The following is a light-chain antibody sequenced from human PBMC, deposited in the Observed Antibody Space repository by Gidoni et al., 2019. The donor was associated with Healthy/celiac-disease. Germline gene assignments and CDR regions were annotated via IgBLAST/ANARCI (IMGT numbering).Light chain of an antibody. CDR3: QSYDSSLSGSNWV. J-gene: IGLJ3*02. V-gene: IGLV1-40*01. Sequence: QSVLTQPPSVSGAPGQRVTISCTGSSSNIGAGYDVHWYQQLPGTAPKLLIYGNSNRPSGVPDRFSGSKSGNSASLAITGLQAEDEADYYCQSYDSSLSGSNWVFGGGTKLTVL. CDR2: GNS. CDR1: SSNIGAGYD.